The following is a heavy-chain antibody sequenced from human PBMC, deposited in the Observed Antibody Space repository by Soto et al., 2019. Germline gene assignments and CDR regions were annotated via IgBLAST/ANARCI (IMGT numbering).Heavy chain of an antibody. CDR1: GFTFSNFA. CDR3: AKDTSSSPYYMDV. CDR2: ISGSTGST. V-gene: IGHV3-23*01. Sequence: EVQVLESGGGLVQPGGSLRLSCAASGFTFSNFAMSWVRHAPGKGLEWVSEISGSTGSTYYADSVKGRFTISRDNSKNTQHLQMNSLRAEDTAVYYCAKDTSSSPYYMDVWGKGTTVTVSS. J-gene: IGHJ6*03. D-gene: IGHD2-2*01.